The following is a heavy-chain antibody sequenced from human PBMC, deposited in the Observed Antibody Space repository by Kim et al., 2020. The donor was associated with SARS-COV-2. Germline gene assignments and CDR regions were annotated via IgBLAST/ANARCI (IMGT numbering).Heavy chain of an antibody. CDR3: ARGPRTIALADY. J-gene: IGHJ4*02. Sequence: YVDSVKGRFTISRDNAKKSLYLQMNGLRGEETAVYYCARGPRTIALADYWGQGTLVTVSS. V-gene: IGHV3-7*01. D-gene: IGHD6-19*01.